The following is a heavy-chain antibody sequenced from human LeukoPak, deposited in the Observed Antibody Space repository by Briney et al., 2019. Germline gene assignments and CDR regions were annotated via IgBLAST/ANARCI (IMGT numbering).Heavy chain of an antibody. V-gene: IGHV4-61*02. CDR1: GGSISSGGYY. Sequence: PSETLSLTCTVSGGSISSGGYYWSWIRQPAGKGLEWIGRIYGSGRSSGRTNYIASLKSRVTMSVDTSKNQFSLELSSLTAADTAVYYCARGAFGDSDAFDIWGQGTLVTVSS. CDR2: IYGSGRSSGRT. J-gene: IGHJ3*02. D-gene: IGHD3-16*01. CDR3: ARGAFGDSDAFDI.